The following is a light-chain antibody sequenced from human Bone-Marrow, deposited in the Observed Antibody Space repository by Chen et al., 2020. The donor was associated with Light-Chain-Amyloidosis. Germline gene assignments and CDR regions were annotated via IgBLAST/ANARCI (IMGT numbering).Light chain of an antibody. CDR3: QSADSSCTYEVI. V-gene: IGLV3-25*03. Sequence: SYELTLPPSVSVSPGQTARITCSGDDLPTKYAYWYQQKPGQAPVLVIHRDTERPSGISERFSGSSSGTTATLTISGVQAEDEADYHCQSADSSCTYEVIFGGGTKLTVL. CDR2: RDT. J-gene: IGLJ2*01. CDR1: DLPTKY.